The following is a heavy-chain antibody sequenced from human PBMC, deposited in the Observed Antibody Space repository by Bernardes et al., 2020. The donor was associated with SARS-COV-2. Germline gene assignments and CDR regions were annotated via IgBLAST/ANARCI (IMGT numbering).Heavy chain of an antibody. CDR3: ARESIVWSTAFDY. Sequence: GGSLRLSCAASGFTFSSYGMHWVRQAPGKGLEWVAVIWYDGSNKYYADSVKGRFTISRDNSKNTLYLQMNSLSAEDTAVYYCARESIVWSTAFDYWGQGTLVTVSS. D-gene: IGHD3-22*01. J-gene: IGHJ4*02. CDR2: IWYDGSNK. V-gene: IGHV3-33*01. CDR1: GFTFSSYG.